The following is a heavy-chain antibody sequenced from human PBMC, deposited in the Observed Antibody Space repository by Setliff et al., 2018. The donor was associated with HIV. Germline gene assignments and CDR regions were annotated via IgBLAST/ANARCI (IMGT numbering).Heavy chain of an antibody. V-gene: IGHV4-39*01. CDR2: IFHSGNT. CDR3: ARYRRFADYIDV. CDR1: GDSMSSDNYF. J-gene: IGHJ6*03. Sequence: PSETLSLTCTVSGDSMSSDNYFWVWVRQPPGKGLEWTGNIFHSGNTYYSPSLKSRVTMSLDTSMNQFSLKLTSVTAADTALYYCARYRRFADYIDVWGKGTTVTVSS. D-gene: IGHD1-26*01.